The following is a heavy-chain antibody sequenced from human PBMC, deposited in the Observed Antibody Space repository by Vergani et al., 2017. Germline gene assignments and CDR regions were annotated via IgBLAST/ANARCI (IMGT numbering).Heavy chain of an antibody. CDR2: INPNSGGT. CDR1: GYTFTGYY. CDR3: ARVPTYCSSTSCYSGAFDI. Sequence: QVQLVQSGAEVKKPGASVKVSCKASGYTFTGYYMHWVRQAPGQGLEWMGWINPNSGGTNYAQKLQGRVTMTRDTSISTAYMELSRLRSDDTAVYYCARVPTYCSSTSCYSGAFDIWGQGTMVTVSS. V-gene: IGHV1-2*02. D-gene: IGHD2-2*01. J-gene: IGHJ3*02.